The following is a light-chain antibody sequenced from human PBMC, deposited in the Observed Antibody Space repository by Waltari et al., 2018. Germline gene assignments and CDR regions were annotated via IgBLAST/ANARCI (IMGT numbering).Light chain of an antibody. CDR3: QKYNSAPLT. CDR1: QGIYNY. V-gene: IGKV1-27*01. J-gene: IGKJ4*01. Sequence: DIQMTQSPSSLSASVGDRVTITCRASQGIYNYLAWYQQRPGKVPKLLIYGASTLQSGVPSRFSGSGSGTDFTLTISSLQPEDVATYYCQKYNSAPLTFGGGTKGEIK. CDR2: GAS.